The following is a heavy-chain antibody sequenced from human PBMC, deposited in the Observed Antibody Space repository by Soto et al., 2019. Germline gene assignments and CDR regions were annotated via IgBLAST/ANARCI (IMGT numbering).Heavy chain of an antibody. CDR3: ARDGSSRVYYGMDV. V-gene: IGHV4-61*08. Sequence: PSETLSLTCTVSGGSISSGGYYWSWIRQHPGKGLEWIGYIYYSGSTNYNPSLKSRVTISVDTSKNQFSLKLSSVTAADTAVYYCARDGSSRVYYGMDVWGQGTTVTVSS. CDR2: IYYSGST. CDR1: GGSISSGGYY. J-gene: IGHJ6*02. D-gene: IGHD6-13*01.